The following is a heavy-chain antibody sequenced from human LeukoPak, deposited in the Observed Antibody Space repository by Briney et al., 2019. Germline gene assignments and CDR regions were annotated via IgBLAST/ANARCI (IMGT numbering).Heavy chain of an antibody. CDR1: GFTFSNAW. J-gene: IGHJ3*01. CDR3: ARPAYTAAYDL. D-gene: IGHD3-16*01. CDR2: MKGDGSEI. V-gene: IGHV3-7*01. Sequence: GGSLRLSCAASGFTFSNAWMSWVRQAPGKGLEWVANMKGDGSEIHYVDSVKGRFTISRDNAKNSLYLQMNSLRPEDTAVYYCARPAYTAAYDLWGQGTMVTVSS.